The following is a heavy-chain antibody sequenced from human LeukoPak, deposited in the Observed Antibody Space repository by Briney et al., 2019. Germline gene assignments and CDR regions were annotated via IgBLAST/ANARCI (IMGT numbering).Heavy chain of an antibody. J-gene: IGHJ4*02. CDR2: ISSSSTI. D-gene: IGHD3-3*01. CDR1: GFIFSNAW. Sequence: PGGSLRLSCAASGFIFSNAWMSWVRQAPGKGLEWVSYISSSSTIYYADSVKGRFTISRDNAKNSLYLQMNSLRAEDTAVYYCARGRFLEWLPCDYWGQGTLVTVSS. V-gene: IGHV3-69-1*01. CDR3: ARGRFLEWLPCDY.